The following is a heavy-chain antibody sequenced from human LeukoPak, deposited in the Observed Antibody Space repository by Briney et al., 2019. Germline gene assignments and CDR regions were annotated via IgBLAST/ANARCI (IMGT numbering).Heavy chain of an antibody. J-gene: IGHJ4*02. V-gene: IGHV1-18*01. CDR1: GYPFDNFG. D-gene: IGHD4-17*01. CDR2: ISAYNGNT. Sequence: GAAVKVSCKASGYPFDNFGLTWVRQAPGQGLEWMGWISAYNGNTHYAQKFRGRLTMTIDTSTTTAYLELRSLKSDDTAVYYCARDRLGGDLTGESLYWGQGTLVTVSS. CDR3: ARDRLGGDLTGESLY.